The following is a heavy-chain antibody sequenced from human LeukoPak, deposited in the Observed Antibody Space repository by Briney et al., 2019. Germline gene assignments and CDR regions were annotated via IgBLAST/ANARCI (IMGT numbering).Heavy chain of an antibody. CDR2: ISAGGST. CDR3: ARSGLSGWESGFDY. V-gene: IGHV4-61*02. D-gene: IGHD1-26*01. Sequence: SETLSLTCTVSGGSISSGIYYWSWIRQPAEKGLEWIRRISAGGSTNYNPSLKSRVTISVDTSKNQFSLRLSSVTAADTAVYFCARSGLSGWESGFDYWAREPWSPSPQ. J-gene: IGHJ4*02. CDR1: GGSISSGIYY.